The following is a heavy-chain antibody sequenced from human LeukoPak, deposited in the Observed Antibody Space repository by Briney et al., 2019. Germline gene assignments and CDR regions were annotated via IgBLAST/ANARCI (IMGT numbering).Heavy chain of an antibody. Sequence: GGSLRLSCAASGFTLSNYWMHWVRQAPGKGLLWVSRIISSGSSTNYADSVKGRFTISRDNAKNTLYLQINSLRAEDTAVYYSVKSPDLEYPVWGQGTTVTVSS. V-gene: IGHV3-74*01. CDR3: VKSPDLEYPV. J-gene: IGHJ6*02. D-gene: IGHD2-2*01. CDR1: GFTLSNYW. CDR2: IISSGSST.